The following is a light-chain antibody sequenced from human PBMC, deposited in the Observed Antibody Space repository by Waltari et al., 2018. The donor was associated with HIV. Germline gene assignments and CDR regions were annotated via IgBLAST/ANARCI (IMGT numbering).Light chain of an antibody. Sequence: DLVMTQSPLSLPVTAGAPASISCRSIQSLLHSNGYNYLDWYLQMPGQSPQLLIYLGSNRASGVPDRFSGSGSGTDFTLKISRVEAEDVGVYYCMQALQTPLTFGGGTKVEIK. J-gene: IGKJ4*01. V-gene: IGKV2-28*01. CDR1: QSLLHSNGYNY. CDR2: LGS. CDR3: MQALQTPLT.